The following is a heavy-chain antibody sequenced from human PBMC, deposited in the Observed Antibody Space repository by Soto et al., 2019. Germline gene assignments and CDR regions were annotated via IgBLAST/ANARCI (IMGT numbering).Heavy chain of an antibody. Sequence: PGGSLRLSCAASGFTFTSYAMSWVRQAPGKGLEWVSTINESGGRTYYTDSVKGRFTISRDISKNTLYLQMNSLRAEDTALYYCAKDARPSSWGQGTLVTV. CDR2: INESGGRT. V-gene: IGHV3-23*01. CDR1: GFTFTSYA. J-gene: IGHJ5*02. CDR3: AKDARPSS.